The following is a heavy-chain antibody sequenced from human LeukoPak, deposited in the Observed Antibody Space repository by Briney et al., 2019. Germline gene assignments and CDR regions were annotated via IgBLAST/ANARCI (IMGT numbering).Heavy chain of an antibody. J-gene: IGHJ4*02. D-gene: IGHD3-22*01. CDR3: ARDPGKIVVVITPIYYFDY. V-gene: IGHV1-46*01. CDR2: INPSGGST. CDR1: GYTFTSYY. Sequence: ASVKVSCKASGYTFTSYYMHWVRQAPGQGLEWMGIINPSGGSTSYAQKFQGGVTMTRDMSTSTVYMELSSLRSEDTAAYYCARDPGKIVVVITPIYYFDYWGQGTLVTVSS.